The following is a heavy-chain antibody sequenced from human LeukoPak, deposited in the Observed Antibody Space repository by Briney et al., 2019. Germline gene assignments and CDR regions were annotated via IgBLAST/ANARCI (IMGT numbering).Heavy chain of an antibody. Sequence: GESLKISCAASGFTFSSYSMNWVRQAPGKGLEWVSSISSSNSNEYYADSVKGRFTISRDNAKNSLYLQMNSLRAEETAVYHCAVLSGRHWGQGTLVTVSS. J-gene: IGHJ4*02. D-gene: IGHD2-8*01. V-gene: IGHV3-21*01. CDR1: GFTFSSYS. CDR2: ISSSNSNE. CDR3: AVLSGRH.